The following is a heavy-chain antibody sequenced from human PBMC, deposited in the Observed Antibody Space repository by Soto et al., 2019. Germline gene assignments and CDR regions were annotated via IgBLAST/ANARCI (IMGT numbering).Heavy chain of an antibody. CDR1: GFTFSSYA. CDR3: AKGPKYYFDY. Sequence: EVQLLESGGGLVQPGGSLRLSCAASGFTFSSYAMTWVRQAPGKGLECVSAISGSGGTIYYADSVKGRFTISRDNSKNTLYLQMIRLGAEDTAVYYCAKGPKYYFDYWGQVTLVPVSS. V-gene: IGHV3-23*01. J-gene: IGHJ4*02. CDR2: ISGSGGTI.